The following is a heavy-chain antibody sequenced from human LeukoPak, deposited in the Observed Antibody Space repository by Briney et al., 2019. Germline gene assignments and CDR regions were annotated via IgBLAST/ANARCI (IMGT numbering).Heavy chain of an antibody. D-gene: IGHD3-16*01. CDR2: IIHTGAT. CDR1: GGSFSGYY. J-gene: IGHJ4*02. Sequence: SETLSLTCGVYGGSFSGYYWTWIRQSPEMGLEWIGEIIHTGATNYKASLSGRVTISVDASKNQFSLKLSSVTAADTAVYYCARALGRITWALDWGQGTLVTVSS. V-gene: IGHV4-34*12. CDR3: ARALGRITWALD.